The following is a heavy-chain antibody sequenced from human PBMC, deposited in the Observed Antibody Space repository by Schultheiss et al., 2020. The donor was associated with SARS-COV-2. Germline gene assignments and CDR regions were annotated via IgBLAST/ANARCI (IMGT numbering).Heavy chain of an antibody. D-gene: IGHD6-19*01. CDR3: AKAPSIGWDWFDP. J-gene: IGHJ5*02. V-gene: IGHV3-23*01. Sequence: ETLSLTCAVYGESFNGFSWTWIRQSPGKGLEWVSAISGSGGSTYYADSVKGRFTISRDNSKNTLYLQMNSLRAEDTAVYYCAKAPSIGWDWFDPWGQGTLVTVSS. CDR2: ISGSGGST. CDR1: GESFNGFS.